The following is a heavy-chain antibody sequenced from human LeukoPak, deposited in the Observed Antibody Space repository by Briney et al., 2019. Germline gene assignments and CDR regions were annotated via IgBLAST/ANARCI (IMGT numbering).Heavy chain of an antibody. CDR1: GFTFSDYY. J-gene: IGHJ4*02. CDR3: ATDRERDPSVYYLV. D-gene: IGHD3-22*01. Sequence: GGSLRLSCAASGFTFSDYYMSWIRQAPGKGLEWVSYIGSSGSTIYYADSVKGRFTISRDNAKNSLYLQMNSLRAEDSAVYYCATDRERDPSVYYLVGGQGTLITVSS. CDR2: IGSSGSTI. V-gene: IGHV3-11*01.